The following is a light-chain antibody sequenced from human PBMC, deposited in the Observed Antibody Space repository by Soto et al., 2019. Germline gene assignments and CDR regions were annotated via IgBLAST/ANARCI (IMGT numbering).Light chain of an antibody. CDR3: AAWDDSRRAVV. Sequence: QSVLTQSPSASVTPGQRVTISCSGGRSNIGTYAVNWYQQLPGTAPTLLIFRSHQRPSGVPDRFSGSKSGTSASLAISGPQPEDEADYYCAAWDDSRRAVVFGGGTKLTVL. CDR1: RSNIGTYA. J-gene: IGLJ2*01. V-gene: IGLV1-44*01. CDR2: RSH.